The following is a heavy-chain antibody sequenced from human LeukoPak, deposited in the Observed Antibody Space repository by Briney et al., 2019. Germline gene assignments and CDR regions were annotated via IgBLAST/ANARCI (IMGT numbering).Heavy chain of an antibody. D-gene: IGHD3-22*01. CDR1: GYTFTSYG. CDR2: ISAYNGNT. CDR3: ARTDTAYYYDSSGYYGRGDWFDP. V-gene: IGHV1-18*01. J-gene: IGHJ5*02. Sequence: ASVKVSCKASGYTFTSYGISWVRQAPGQGLEWMGWISAYNGNTNYAQKLQGRVTMTTDTSTSTAYMELRSLRSDDTAVYYCARTDTAYYYDSSGYYGRGDWFDPWGQGTLVTVSS.